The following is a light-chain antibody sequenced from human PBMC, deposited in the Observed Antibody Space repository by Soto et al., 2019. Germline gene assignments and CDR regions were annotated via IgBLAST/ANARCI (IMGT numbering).Light chain of an antibody. Sequence: EFVLTQASGTLAYSPGKKATLSCKASQSVSSSYLAWYQQRPGQAPRLLIYGASSRATGIPDRFSGSGSGADFTLTISRLEPEDFAVYYCQQYGSSPITFGQGTRLEIK. V-gene: IGKV3-20*01. CDR3: QQYGSSPIT. CDR1: QSVSSSY. J-gene: IGKJ5*01. CDR2: GAS.